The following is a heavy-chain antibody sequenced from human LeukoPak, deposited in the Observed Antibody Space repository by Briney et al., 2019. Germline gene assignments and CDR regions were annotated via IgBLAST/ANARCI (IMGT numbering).Heavy chain of an antibody. CDR2: ISSSSSTI. J-gene: IGHJ4*02. V-gene: IGHV3-48*04. Sequence: PGGSLRLSCAASGFTFSRYNMNWVRQAPGKGLEWVSHISSSSSTIYYADSVKGRFAISRENDKNSMYQQMNSLRAEDTAVYYCARDDYVWGSYRVIDNWGQGTLVIVSS. CDR3: ARDDYVWGSYRVIDN. CDR1: GFTFSRYN. D-gene: IGHD3-16*02.